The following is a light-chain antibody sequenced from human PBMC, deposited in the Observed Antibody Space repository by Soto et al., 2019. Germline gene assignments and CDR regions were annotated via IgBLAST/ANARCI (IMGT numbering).Light chain of an antibody. J-gene: IGLJ2*01. CDR3: SSYTVSTDVV. CDR2: EVS. V-gene: IGLV2-14*01. Sequence: QSALTQPASLSGSPGQSITISCTGATSDFVNYNYVSWYQHHPGKAPQHMIYEVSHRPSGVSSRFSGSKSGNTASLTISGLQPEDEAYYYCSSYTVSTDVVFGGGTKLTVL. CDR1: TSDFVNYNY.